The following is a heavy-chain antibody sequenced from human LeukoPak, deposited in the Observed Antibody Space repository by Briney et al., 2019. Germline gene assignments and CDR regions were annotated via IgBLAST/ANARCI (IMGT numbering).Heavy chain of an antibody. J-gene: IGHJ4*02. D-gene: IGHD3-10*01. Sequence: ASVKVSCKASGYTFTSYAMHWVRQAPGQRLEWMGWINAGNGNTKYSQEFQGRVTITRDTSASTAYMELSSLRSEDMAVYYCAIRLGGSGSYFDYWGQGTLVTVSS. CDR2: INAGNGNT. V-gene: IGHV1-3*03. CDR3: AIRLGGSGSYFDY. CDR1: GYTFTSYA.